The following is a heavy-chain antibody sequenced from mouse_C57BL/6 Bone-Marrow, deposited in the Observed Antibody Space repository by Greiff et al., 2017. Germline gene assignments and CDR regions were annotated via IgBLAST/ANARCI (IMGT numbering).Heavy chain of an antibody. J-gene: IGHJ2*01. CDR1: GYTFTSYW. CDR2: LYPGSGST. Sequence: VQLQQSGAELVKPGASVKMSCKASGYTFTSYWITWVKQRPGQGLEWIGDLYPGSGSTNYNEKFKSKATLTVDPSSSTAYMQLSSLTSEDSAVYYCARYRDGYYLYYFDYWGQGTTLTVSS. CDR3: ARYRDGYYLYYFDY. V-gene: IGHV1-55*01. D-gene: IGHD2-3*01.